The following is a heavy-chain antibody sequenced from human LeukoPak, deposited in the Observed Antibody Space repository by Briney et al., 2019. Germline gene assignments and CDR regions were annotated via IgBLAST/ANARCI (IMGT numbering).Heavy chain of an antibody. V-gene: IGHV5-51*01. CDR2: IYPGDSDT. D-gene: IGHD3-22*01. CDR3: ARAYYYDSSVPDFDY. CDR1: GYSFTSYW. J-gene: IGHJ4*02. Sequence: GAALQISCKGSGYSFTSYWIGWVRQMPGKGLVWMGIIYPGDSDTRYSPSFQGQVTISADKSISTAYLQWSSLKASDTAMYYCARAYYYDSSVPDFDYWGQGALVTVSS.